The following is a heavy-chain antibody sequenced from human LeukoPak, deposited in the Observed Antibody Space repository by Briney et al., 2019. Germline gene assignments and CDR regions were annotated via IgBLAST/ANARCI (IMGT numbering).Heavy chain of an antibody. V-gene: IGHV3-23*01. D-gene: IGHD6-19*01. J-gene: IGHJ5*02. CDR1: GFTLSSYA. CDR3: ARDPSSGWYLKGWFDP. Sequence: GGSLRLSCVVSGFTLSSYAMSWVRQAPGKGLEWVAATSSSDSGKYHADSVRGRFTISRDNSKNTVYLQMNSLRAEDTAVYYCARDPSSGWYLKGWFDPWGQGTLVTVSS. CDR2: TSSSDSGK.